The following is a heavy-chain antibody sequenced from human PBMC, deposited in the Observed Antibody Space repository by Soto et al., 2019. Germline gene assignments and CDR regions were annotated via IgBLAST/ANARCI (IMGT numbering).Heavy chain of an antibody. V-gene: IGHV3-53*02. J-gene: IGHJ4*02. CDR3: AGDYASGGYDF. CDR2: LSDRGTS. D-gene: IGHD3-16*01. Sequence: DVQVLETGGDLIQPGGSLRLSCAASGFSVSRTYMSWVRQAPGKGLQWVSTLSDRGTSYYADSVTGRFSVSRDNSKNTLYLQMNGLRVDDTAIYYCAGDYASGGYDFRGQGTQVTVSS. CDR1: GFSVSRTY.